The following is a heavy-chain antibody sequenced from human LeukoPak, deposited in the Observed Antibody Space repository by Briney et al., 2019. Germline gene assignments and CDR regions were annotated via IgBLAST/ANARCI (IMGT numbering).Heavy chain of an antibody. V-gene: IGHV4-59*11. J-gene: IGHJ4*02. CDR2: IYYSGST. CDR1: GGSISSHY. CDR3: ARGFDY. Sequence: SETMSLTCTVSGGSISSHYWSWIRQPPGKGLEWIGYIYYSGSTNYNPSLKSRVTISVDTSKNQFSLKLSSVTAADTAVYYCARGFDYWGQGTLVTVSS.